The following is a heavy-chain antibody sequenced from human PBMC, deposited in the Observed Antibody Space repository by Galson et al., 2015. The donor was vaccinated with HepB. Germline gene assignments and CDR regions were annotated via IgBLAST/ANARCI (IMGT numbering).Heavy chain of an antibody. Sequence: SVKVSCKASGYTFTNYAMNWMRQAPGQGLEWMGWINAGNGNTKYSQKFQGRVTITRDTSASTAYMELRSLRSDDTAVYYCARDHVLQQWLVLYLFDIWGQGTMVTVSS. J-gene: IGHJ3*02. CDR1: GYTFTNYA. CDR3: ARDHVLQQWLVLYLFDI. CDR2: INAGNGNT. D-gene: IGHD6-19*01. V-gene: IGHV1-3*01.